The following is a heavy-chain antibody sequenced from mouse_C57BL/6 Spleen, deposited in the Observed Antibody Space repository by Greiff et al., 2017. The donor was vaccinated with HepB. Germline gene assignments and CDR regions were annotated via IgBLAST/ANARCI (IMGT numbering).Heavy chain of an antibody. CDR2: IYPGNSDT. CDR1: GYTFTSYW. J-gene: IGHJ2*01. Sequence: VQLQQSGTVLARPGASVKMSCKTSGYTFTSYWMHWVKQRPGQGLEWIGAIYPGNSDTSYNQKFKGKATLTAVTSASTAYMELSSLTNEDSAVYYCRVYGGYFDYWGQGTTLTFSS. D-gene: IGHD1-1*01. V-gene: IGHV1-5*01. CDR3: RVYGGYFDY.